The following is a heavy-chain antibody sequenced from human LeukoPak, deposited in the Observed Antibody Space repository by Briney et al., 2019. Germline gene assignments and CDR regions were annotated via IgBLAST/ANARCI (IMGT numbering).Heavy chain of an antibody. CDR3: ARLVSGGRDWFDP. J-gene: IGHJ5*02. CDR2: INSDGSST. Sequence: GGSLRLSCAASGFTFSSYWMHWVRQAPGKGLVWVSRINSDGSSTSYADSVKGRFTISRDNAKNTLYLQMDSLRAEDTAVYYCARLVSGGRDWFDPWGQGTLVTVSS. V-gene: IGHV3-74*01. CDR1: GFTFSSYW. D-gene: IGHD2-8*01.